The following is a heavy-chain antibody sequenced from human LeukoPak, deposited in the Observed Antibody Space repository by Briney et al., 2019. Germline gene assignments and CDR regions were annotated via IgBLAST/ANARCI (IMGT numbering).Heavy chain of an antibody. J-gene: IGHJ3*02. CDR2: IRGSGGDS. D-gene: IGHD3-22*01. CDR3: ARTSSSGYYYRDAFDI. CDR1: GFTFSDYD. V-gene: IGHV3-11*01. Sequence: GGSLRLSCAASGFTFSDYDMSWIRQAPGKGLEWVAYIRGSGGDSYHTDSVKGRFTISRDNAKTSVYLQMNSLRAEDTAVYYRARTSSSGYYYRDAFDIWGQGTMVTVSP.